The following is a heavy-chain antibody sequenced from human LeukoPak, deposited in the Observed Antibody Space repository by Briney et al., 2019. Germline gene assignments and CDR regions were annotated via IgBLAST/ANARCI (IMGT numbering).Heavy chain of an antibody. V-gene: IGHV3-30*18. D-gene: IGHD1-26*01. CDR2: ISYDGSNK. J-gene: IGHJ6*03. CDR1: GFTFSSYG. Sequence: GGSLRLSCAASGFTFSSYGMHWVRQAPGKGLEWVAVISYDGSNKYYADSVKGRFTISRDNSKNTLYLQMNSLRAEDTAVYYCAKEASGSYYYYYYYMDVWGKGTTVTVSS. CDR3: AKEASGSYYYYYYYMDV.